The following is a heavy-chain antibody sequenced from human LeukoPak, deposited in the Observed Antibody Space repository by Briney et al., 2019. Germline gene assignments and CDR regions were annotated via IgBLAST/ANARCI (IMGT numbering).Heavy chain of an antibody. Sequence: SETLSLTCTVSGGSISSYYWSWIRQPAGKGLEWIGRIYTSGSTNYNPSLKSRVTMSVDTSKNHFSLKLNFVTAADTAVYYCARHLGAQSLIAFDIWGQGTMVTVSS. J-gene: IGHJ3*02. V-gene: IGHV4-4*07. D-gene: IGHD3-16*01. CDR3: ARHLGAQSLIAFDI. CDR1: GGSISSYY. CDR2: IYTSGST.